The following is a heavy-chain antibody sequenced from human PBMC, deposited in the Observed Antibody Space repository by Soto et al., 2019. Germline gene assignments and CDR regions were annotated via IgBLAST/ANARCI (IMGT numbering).Heavy chain of an antibody. D-gene: IGHD3-10*01. J-gene: IGHJ6*03. V-gene: IGHV1-18*01. CDR1: GYTFSNYG. Sequence: QVQLVQSGDEMRKPGASVKVSCQASGYTFSNYGITWVRQAPGQGLELLGWISAPNGNSKYAQRLQGRLTLTTDTSTSTAYMGLRSLRSDDTAVYYCARDWYFYGSGSPNHMDVWGKGTTVSVS. CDR3: ARDWYFYGSGSPNHMDV. CDR2: ISAPNGNS.